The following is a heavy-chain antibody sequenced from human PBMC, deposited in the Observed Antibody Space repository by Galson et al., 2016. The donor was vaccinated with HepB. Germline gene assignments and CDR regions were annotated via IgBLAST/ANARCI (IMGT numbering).Heavy chain of an antibody. CDR3: ARDRGGGYYSMDV. D-gene: IGHD3-16*01. J-gene: IGHJ6*02. CDR1: GFTFSTFG. Sequence: SLRLSCAASGFTFSTFGMHWVRQAPGKGLEWVALMWYDGSTKYYADSVKGRFTISGDNSKNTVYLQMNSLRVEDTAVYYCARDRGGGYYSMDVWGQGTTVTVSS. V-gene: IGHV3-33*01. CDR2: MWYDGSTK.